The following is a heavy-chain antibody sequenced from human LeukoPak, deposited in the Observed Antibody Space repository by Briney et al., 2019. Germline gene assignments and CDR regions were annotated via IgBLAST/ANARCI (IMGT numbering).Heavy chain of an antibody. Sequence: GGSLRLSCAASGFTFSSYAMSWVRQAPGKGLEWVSAISGSGGSTYYADSVKGRFTISRDNSKNTLYLQMNSLRAEDTAVYYCARERQSRTTVTTYFDYWGQGTLVTVSS. V-gene: IGHV3-23*01. CDR3: ARERQSRTTVTTYFDY. CDR2: ISGSGGST. CDR1: GFTFSSYA. D-gene: IGHD4-17*01. J-gene: IGHJ4*02.